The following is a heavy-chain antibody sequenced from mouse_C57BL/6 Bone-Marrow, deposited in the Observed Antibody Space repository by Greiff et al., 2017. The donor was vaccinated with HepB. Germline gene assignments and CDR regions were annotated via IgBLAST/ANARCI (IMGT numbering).Heavy chain of an antibody. V-gene: IGHV14-3*01. D-gene: IGHD2-1*01. J-gene: IGHJ1*03. CDR2: IDPANGNT. CDR1: GFNIKNTY. Sequence: EVKLVESVAELVRPGASVKLSCTASGFNIKNTYMHWVKQSPEQGLEWIGRIDPANGNTKYAPKFQGKATLTANTSSNTAYLQLSSLTSEDTAIYYWARPVYCGNFYWYFEVWGTGTTVTVSS. CDR3: ARPVYCGNFYWYFEV.